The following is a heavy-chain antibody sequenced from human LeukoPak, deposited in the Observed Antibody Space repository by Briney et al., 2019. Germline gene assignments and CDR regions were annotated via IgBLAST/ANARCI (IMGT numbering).Heavy chain of an antibody. Sequence: KPGGSLRLSCAASGFTFSDHYMNWIRQAPGKGLEWISRISDSGTTIKYADSVKGRFTVSRDNAKNSLYLQVNSLRAEDTAVYYCARDPDTSSKVDYWGQGTLVTVSS. D-gene: IGHD6-6*01. V-gene: IGHV3-11*01. J-gene: IGHJ4*02. CDR1: GFTFSDHY. CDR3: ARDPDTSSKVDY. CDR2: ISDSGTTI.